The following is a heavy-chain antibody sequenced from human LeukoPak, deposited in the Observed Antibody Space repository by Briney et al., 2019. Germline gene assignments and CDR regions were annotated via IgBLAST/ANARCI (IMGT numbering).Heavy chain of an antibody. J-gene: IGHJ6*03. D-gene: IGHD2-15*01. CDR1: GFTFSSYA. CDR3: ARASAVVAASFSGYYYYMDV. Sequence: PGGSLRLSCAASGFTFSSYAMHWVRQAPGKGLEWVAVISYDGSNKYYADSVKGRFTISRDNSKNTLYLQMNSLRAEDTAVYYCARASAVVAASFSGYYYYMDVWGKGTTVTVSS. V-gene: IGHV3-30*04. CDR2: ISYDGSNK.